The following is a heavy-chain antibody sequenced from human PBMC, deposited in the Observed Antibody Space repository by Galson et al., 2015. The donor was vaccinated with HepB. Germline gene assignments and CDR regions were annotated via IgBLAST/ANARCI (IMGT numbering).Heavy chain of an antibody. D-gene: IGHD1-26*01. CDR1: GYTFTSYD. CDR2: MNPNSGNT. Sequence: SVKVSCKASGYTFTSYDINWVRQATGQGLEWMGWMNPNSGNTGYAQKFQGRVTMTRNTSISTAYMELSSLRSEDTAVYYCATSGIVPGSMDVWGKGTTVTVSS. J-gene: IGHJ6*03. V-gene: IGHV1-8*01. CDR3: ATSGIVPGSMDV.